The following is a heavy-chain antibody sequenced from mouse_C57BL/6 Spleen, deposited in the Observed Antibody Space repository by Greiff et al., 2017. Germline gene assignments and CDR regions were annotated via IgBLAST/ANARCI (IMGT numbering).Heavy chain of an antibody. CDR1: GYTFTDYE. J-gene: IGHJ4*01. CDR3: TRGGYYDYAMDY. Sequence: VKLMESGAELVRPGASVTLSCKASGYTFTDYEMHWVKQTPVHGLEWIGAIDPETGGTAYNQKFKVKAILTADKSSSTAYMELRSLTSEDSAVYYCTRGGYYDYAMDYWGQGTSVTVSS. CDR2: IDPETGGT. D-gene: IGHD2-3*01. V-gene: IGHV1-15*01.